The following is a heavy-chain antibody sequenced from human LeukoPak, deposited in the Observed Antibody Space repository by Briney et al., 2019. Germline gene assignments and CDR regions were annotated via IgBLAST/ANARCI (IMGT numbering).Heavy chain of an antibody. CDR3: EGFLTNFDY. V-gene: IGHV3-23*01. J-gene: IGHJ4*02. D-gene: IGHD3-10*01. CDR2: ISGSGGST. CDR1: GFTFSSYA. Sequence: PGGSLRLSCAASGFTFSSYAMSWVRQAPGKGLEWVAGISGSGGSTCYADSVKGRFTISRDNFKNTLYLQMNSLRAEDTAVYYCEGFLTNFDYWGQGTLVTVSS.